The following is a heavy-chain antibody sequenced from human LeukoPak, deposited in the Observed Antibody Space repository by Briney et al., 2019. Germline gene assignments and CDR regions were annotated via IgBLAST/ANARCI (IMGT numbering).Heavy chain of an antibody. V-gene: IGHV3-30*18. Sequence: PGGSLRLSCAASGFTFSSYGMHWVRQAPGKGLEWVAVISYDGSNKYYADSVKGRFTISRDNSKNTLYLQVNSLRAEDTAVYYCAKLDYWGQGTLVTVSS. CDR3: AKLDY. CDR1: GFTFSSYG. CDR2: ISYDGSNK. J-gene: IGHJ4*02.